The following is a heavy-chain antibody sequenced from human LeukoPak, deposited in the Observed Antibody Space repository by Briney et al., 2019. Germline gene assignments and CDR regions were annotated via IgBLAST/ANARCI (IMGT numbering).Heavy chain of an antibody. CDR1: GFTFDDYA. CDR2: ISWSSGTI. D-gene: IGHD6-13*01. CDR3: AKDFAAGTSYYFDS. Sequence: PGRSLRLSCAASGFTFDDYAMHWVRQAPGKGLEWVSGISWSSGTIGYADSVKGRFTISRDNAKNPLYLQMNSLRAEDTALYYCAKDFAAGTSYYFDSWGQGTLVTVSS. J-gene: IGHJ4*02. V-gene: IGHV3-9*01.